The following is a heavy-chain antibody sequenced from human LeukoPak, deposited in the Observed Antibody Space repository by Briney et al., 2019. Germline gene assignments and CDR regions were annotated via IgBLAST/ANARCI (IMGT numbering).Heavy chain of an antibody. CDR1: GGSFSGYY. D-gene: IGHD6-13*01. CDR3: ARRGWSSSWYTPTYYFDY. CDR2: INHSGST. Sequence: SETLSLTCAVYGGSFSGYYWSWIRQPPGKGLEWIGEINHSGSTNYNPSLKSRVTISVDTSKNQFSLKLSSVTAADTAVYYCARRGWSSSWYTPTYYFDYWGQGTLVTVS. J-gene: IGHJ4*02. V-gene: IGHV4-34*01.